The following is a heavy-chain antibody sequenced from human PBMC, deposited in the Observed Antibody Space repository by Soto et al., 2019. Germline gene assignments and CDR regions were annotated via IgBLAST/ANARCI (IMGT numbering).Heavy chain of an antibody. CDR3: AKDLWRVVPAAIVPNGMDV. J-gene: IGHJ6*02. CDR2: ISGSGGST. D-gene: IGHD2-2*01. V-gene: IGHV3-23*01. Sequence: GGSLRLSWAASGFTFSSYAMSWVRQAPGKGLEWVSAISGSGGSTYYADSVKGRFTISRDNSKNTLYLQMNSLRAEDTAVYYCAKDLWRVVPAAIVPNGMDVWGQGTTVTVSS. CDR1: GFTFSSYA.